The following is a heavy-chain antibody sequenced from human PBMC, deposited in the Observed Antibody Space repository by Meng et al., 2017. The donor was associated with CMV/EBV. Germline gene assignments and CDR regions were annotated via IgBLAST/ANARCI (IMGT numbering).Heavy chain of an antibody. CDR2: ISGSGGTT. V-gene: IGHV3-23*01. J-gene: IGHJ4*02. Sequence: CAASGFNLSRYAMSWVRQDPGKGLEWISAISGSGGTTSYAGSVKGRFTISRDNSKNTLDLQLNSLRADDTAVYYCEKTRYSGSYGVDYWGQGTLVTVS. D-gene: IGHD1-26*01. CDR3: EKTRYSGSYGVDY. CDR1: GFNLSRYA.